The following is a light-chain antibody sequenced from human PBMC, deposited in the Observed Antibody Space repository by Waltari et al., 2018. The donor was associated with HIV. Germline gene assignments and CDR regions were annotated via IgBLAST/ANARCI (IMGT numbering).Light chain of an antibody. CDR1: HNLRNY. CDR3: QQQTSYPLT. J-gene: IGKJ3*01. CDR2: GAS. Sequence: DILLTQFPPFLSASLGDRVTITCRASHNLRNYLAWYQKKPGRAPKLLIYGASTLQNAIPSRFAGSGSGAYFTLTISSLQPEDFATYYCQQQTSYPLTFGPGTRVDVK. V-gene: IGKV1-9*01.